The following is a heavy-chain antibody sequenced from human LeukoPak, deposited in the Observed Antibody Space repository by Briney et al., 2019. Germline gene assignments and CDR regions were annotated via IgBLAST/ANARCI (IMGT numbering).Heavy chain of an antibody. Sequence: GRSLRLSCAASGFTFDDYAMNWVRQAPGKGLEWVSSISSSSSYIYYADSVKGRFTISRDNAKNSLYLQMNSLRAEDTAVYYCARDLDGSGSYYTYWGQGTLVTVSS. V-gene: IGHV3-21*01. CDR3: ARDLDGSGSYYTY. CDR2: ISSSSSYI. D-gene: IGHD3-10*01. J-gene: IGHJ4*02. CDR1: GFTFDDYA.